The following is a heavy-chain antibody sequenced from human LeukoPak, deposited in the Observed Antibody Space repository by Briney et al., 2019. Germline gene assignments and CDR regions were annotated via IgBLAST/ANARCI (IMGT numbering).Heavy chain of an antibody. J-gene: IGHJ1*01. CDR3: ARSSGYYFEYFHH. V-gene: IGHV4-61*02. Sequence: SETLSLTCTVSGGSINSATYYWGWIRQPAGKGLEWIGRIYPTGSTNYYNPSLKSRVTISVDTSKNQFSLKLSSVTAADTAVYYCARSSGYYFEYFHHWGQGTLVTVSS. CDR2: IYPTGST. CDR1: GGSINSATYY. D-gene: IGHD3-22*01.